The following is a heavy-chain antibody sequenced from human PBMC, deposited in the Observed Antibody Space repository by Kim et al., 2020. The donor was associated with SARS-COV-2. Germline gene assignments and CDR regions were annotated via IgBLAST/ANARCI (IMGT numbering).Heavy chain of an antibody. J-gene: IGHJ4*02. D-gene: IGHD3-3*01. CDR3: AKQSVSLRPLDY. CDR2: ISYDGSNK. Sequence: GGSLRLSCAASGFTFSSYGMHWVRQAPGKGLEWVAVISYDGSNKYYADSVKGRFTISRDNSKNTLYLQMNSLRAEDTAVYYCAKQSVSLRPLDYWGQGTLVTVSS. V-gene: IGHV3-30*18. CDR1: GFTFSSYG.